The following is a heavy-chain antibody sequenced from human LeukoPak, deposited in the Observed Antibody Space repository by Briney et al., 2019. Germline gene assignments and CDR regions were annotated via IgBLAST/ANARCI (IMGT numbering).Heavy chain of an antibody. D-gene: IGHD3-16*02. CDR1: GYTFTGYY. Sequence: GASVKVSCKASGYTFTGYYMHSVRQAPGQGLEWMGWINPNSGGTNYAQKFQGRVTMTRDTSISTAYMELSRLRSDDTAVYYCAFLPYDYVWGSYRYPRPYYFDYWGQGTLVTVSS. CDR3: AFLPYDYVWGSYRYPRPYYFDY. CDR2: INPNSGGT. J-gene: IGHJ4*02. V-gene: IGHV1-2*02.